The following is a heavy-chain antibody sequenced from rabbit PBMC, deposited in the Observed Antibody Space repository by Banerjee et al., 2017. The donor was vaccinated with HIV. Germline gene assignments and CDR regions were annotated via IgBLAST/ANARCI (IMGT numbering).Heavy chain of an antibody. V-gene: IGHV1S45*01. CDR1: GFDISSNYW. CDR2: IYADSGGST. D-gene: IGHD4-1*01. Sequence: EESGGGLVQPEGSLALTCTASGFDISSNYWICWVRQAPGKGLEWIGCIYADSGGSTYYASWARGRFTISRTSSTTVTLQMTSLTAADTATYFCARDLAGVIGWNFGLWGQGTLVTVS. J-gene: IGHJ4*01. CDR3: ARDLAGVIGWNFGL.